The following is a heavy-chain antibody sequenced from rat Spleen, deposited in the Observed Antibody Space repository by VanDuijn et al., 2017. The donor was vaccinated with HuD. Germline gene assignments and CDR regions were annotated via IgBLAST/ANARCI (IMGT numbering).Heavy chain of an antibody. Sequence: VQLQESGPGLVKPSQSLSLTCSVTGYTIPSGYDWSWIRKFPGNKMEWMGYITYSGSTKYNPSLKSRISITRDTSKNQFFLQLNSVTTEDTATYYCARKAIRGFDYWGQGVMVTVSS. D-gene: IGHD4-3*01. CDR3: ARKAIRGFDY. J-gene: IGHJ2*01. CDR2: ITYSGST. V-gene: IGHV3-4*01. CDR1: GYTIPSGYD.